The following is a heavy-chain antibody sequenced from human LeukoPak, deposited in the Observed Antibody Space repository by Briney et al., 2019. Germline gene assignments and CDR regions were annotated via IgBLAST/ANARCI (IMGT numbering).Heavy chain of an antibody. CDR1: GFTFNTFA. D-gene: IGHD6-19*01. V-gene: IGHV3-23*01. CDR3: AKGLPSSGWCPPPFHY. CDR2: ITGGGYDT. Sequence: GGSLRLSCAASGFTFNTFAVNWVRQAPGMGLEWVSGITGGGYDTFYSDSVKGRFTISRDNSNNMVYLQMTSLRVEDTAVYYCAKGLPSSGWCPPPFHYWGQGTLVTVSS. J-gene: IGHJ4*02.